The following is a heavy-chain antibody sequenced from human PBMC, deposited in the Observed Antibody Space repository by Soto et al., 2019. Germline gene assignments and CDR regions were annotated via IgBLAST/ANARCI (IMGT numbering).Heavy chain of an antibody. CDR2: ISGSGGST. J-gene: IGHJ4*02. CDR3: AKDHNSAGYSYGSLFDY. Sequence: GGSLRLSCAASGFTFSSYAMSWVRQAPGKGLEWVSAISGSGGSTYYADSVKGRFTISRDNSKNTLYLQMNSLRAEDTAVYYCAKDHNSAGYSYGSLFDYWGQGTLVTVSS. V-gene: IGHV3-23*01. CDR1: GFTFSSYA. D-gene: IGHD5-18*01.